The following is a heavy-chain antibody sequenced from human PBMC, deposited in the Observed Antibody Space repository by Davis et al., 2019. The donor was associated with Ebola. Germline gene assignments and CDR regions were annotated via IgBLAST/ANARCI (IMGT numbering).Heavy chain of an antibody. V-gene: IGHV1-2*06. CDR3: VVSGLDFAF. Sequence: AASVKVSCKASGYTFTDYYMHRVRQAPGQGLEWMGRINPKSGGTNYAQKFQGRVTMARDTSIRTAYMERSRLRSDDTAKYYGVVSGLDFAFWGKGTWVTVS. J-gene: IGHJ4*02. CDR1: GYTFTDYY. CDR2: INPKSGGT. D-gene: IGHD6-19*01.